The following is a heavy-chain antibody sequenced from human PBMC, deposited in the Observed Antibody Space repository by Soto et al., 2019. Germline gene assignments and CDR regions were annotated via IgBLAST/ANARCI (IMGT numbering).Heavy chain of an antibody. CDR1: GGTFSSYA. CDR2: IIPIFGTA. Sequence: ASVKVSCKASGGTFSSYAISWVRQAPGQGLEWMGGIIPIFGTANYAQKFQGRVTITADESTSTAYMELSSLRSEDTAVYYCARDRIVVVVAAPYYYYGMDVWGQGTTVTVSS. CDR3: ARDRIVVVVAAPYYYYGMDV. J-gene: IGHJ6*02. D-gene: IGHD2-15*01. V-gene: IGHV1-69*13.